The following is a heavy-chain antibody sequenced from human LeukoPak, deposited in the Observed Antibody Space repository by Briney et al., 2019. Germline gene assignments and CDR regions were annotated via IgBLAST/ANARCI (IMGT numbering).Heavy chain of an antibody. CDR2: ILPGDSDT. J-gene: IGHJ4*02. D-gene: IGHD2-2*02. V-gene: IGHV5-51*01. Sequence: GESLKISCKGFGYTFTSNWIGWVRQMSGKGLEWMGIILPGDSDTRYSPSFKGQVTMSVDKSISTAYLQWSSLKASDTATYYCARHSLGYCSSTSCYRGFDYWGQGTLVTVSS. CDR3: ARHSLGYCSSTSCYRGFDY. CDR1: GYTFTSNW.